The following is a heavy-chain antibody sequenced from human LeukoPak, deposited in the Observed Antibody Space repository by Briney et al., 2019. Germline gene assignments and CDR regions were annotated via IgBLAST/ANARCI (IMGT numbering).Heavy chain of an antibody. V-gene: IGHV1-69*05. D-gene: IGHD6-13*01. Sequence: GASVKVSCKASGDTFSNYDVTWVRRAPGQGLEWMGRIIPVFDTAKYAQNFQGRVTMTTDESSSTAYMELYSLRSEDTAVYYCALSAEKQLVYFDFWGQGTLVTVSS. J-gene: IGHJ4*02. CDR3: ALSAEKQLVYFDF. CDR1: GDTFSNYD. CDR2: IIPVFDTA.